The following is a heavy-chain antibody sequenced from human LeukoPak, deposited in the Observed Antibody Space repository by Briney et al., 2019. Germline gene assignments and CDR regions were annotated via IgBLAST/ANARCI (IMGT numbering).Heavy chain of an antibody. D-gene: IGHD6-13*01. Sequence: SQTLSLTCAVSGGSISSGDYSWSWIRQPPGKGLEWIGYIYHSGSTYYNPSLKSRVTISVDRSKNQFSLKLSSVTAADTAVYYCARGYSSSWLGNYYFDYWGQGTLVTVSS. CDR2: IYHSGST. J-gene: IGHJ4*02. CDR1: GGSISSGDYS. V-gene: IGHV4-30-2*01. CDR3: ARGYSSSWLGNYYFDY.